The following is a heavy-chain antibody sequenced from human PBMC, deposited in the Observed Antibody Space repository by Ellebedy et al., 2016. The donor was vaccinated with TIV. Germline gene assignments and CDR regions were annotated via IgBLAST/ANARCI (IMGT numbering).Heavy chain of an antibody. J-gene: IGHJ5*02. CDR1: GFTFSNYD. CDR2: IGTAGDT. Sequence: GESLKIPCAASGFTFSNYDMPWVRQATGKGLVWVSGIGTAGDTYYPGSVKGRFTISRENAKNSLFLQMNSLRDGDTAVYYCARGRYGPWGQGTLVTVSS. CDR3: ARGRYGP. V-gene: IGHV3-13*01. D-gene: IGHD3-10*01.